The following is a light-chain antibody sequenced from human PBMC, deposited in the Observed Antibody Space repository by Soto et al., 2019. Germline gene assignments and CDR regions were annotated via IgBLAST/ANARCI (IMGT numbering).Light chain of an antibody. CDR2: DAS. Sequence: EIVMTQSPATLSGSPMEIATLSFMASQSLNSDLAWYQQKPGQAPRLLIYDASNRATGIPARFSGSGSGTDFTLTISRLEPEDFAVYYCQQYKNSPRTFGQGTKVDIK. CDR1: QSLNSD. J-gene: IGKJ1*01. V-gene: IGKV3D-15*01. CDR3: QQYKNSPRT.